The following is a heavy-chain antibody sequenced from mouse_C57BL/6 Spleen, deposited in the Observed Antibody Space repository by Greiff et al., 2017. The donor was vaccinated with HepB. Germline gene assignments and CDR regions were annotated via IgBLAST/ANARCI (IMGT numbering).Heavy chain of an antibody. CDR3: TKWYYGSSPYWCFDV. V-gene: IGHV1-5*01. CDR2: IYPGNSDT. Sequence: EVQLQQSGTVLARPGASVKMSCKTSGYTFTSYWMHWVKQRPGQGLEWIGAIYPGNSDTSYNQKFKGKAKQTAVTSASTAYMELSSLTNEDSAVYYCTKWYYGSSPYWCFDVWGTGPTLTVAS. D-gene: IGHD1-1*01. CDR1: GYTFTSYW. J-gene: IGHJ1*03.